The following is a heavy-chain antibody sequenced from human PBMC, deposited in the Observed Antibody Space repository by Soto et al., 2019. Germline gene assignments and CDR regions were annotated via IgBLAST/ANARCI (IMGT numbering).Heavy chain of an antibody. CDR2: ISGSGGIT. J-gene: IGHJ5*02. CDR3: AKGIAAAGTVYWFDP. V-gene: IGHV3-23*01. CDR1: GFTFSSYA. Sequence: EVQLLESGGGLVQPGGSLRLSCAASGFTFSSYAMSWVRQAPGKGLEWVSAISGSGGITYYADSVKGRFTISRDNSKNTLYLQMNSWRAEDTAGYYCAKGIAAAGTVYWFDPWGQGTLVTFSS. D-gene: IGHD6-13*01.